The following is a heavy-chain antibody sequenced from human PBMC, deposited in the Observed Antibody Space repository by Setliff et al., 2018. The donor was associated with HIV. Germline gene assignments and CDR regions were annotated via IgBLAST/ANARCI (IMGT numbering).Heavy chain of an antibody. J-gene: IGHJ3*02. Sequence: LRLSCAASGFTFSSYWMSWVRQAPGKGLEWVANIKQDGSEKYYVDSVKGRFTISRDNDKNSLYLQMNSLRAEDTDVYYCARETITMIVVVRAFDIWGQGTMVTVSS. D-gene: IGHD3-22*01. V-gene: IGHV3-7*01. CDR2: IKQDGSEK. CDR1: GFTFSSYW. CDR3: ARETITMIVVVRAFDI.